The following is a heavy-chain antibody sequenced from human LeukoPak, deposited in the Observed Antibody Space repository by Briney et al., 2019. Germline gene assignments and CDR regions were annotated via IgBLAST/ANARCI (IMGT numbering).Heavy chain of an antibody. CDR2: FFYGANT. CDR1: GGAPSSSKFY. V-gene: IGHV4-39*01. Sequence: SETLSLTCTVSGGAPSSSKFYWGWVRQPPGKGLEWIGHFFYGANTYYNPPLKSRVTISVDTSKNQFSLTVNSVTAADTAVYYCARHGSPSLTLVYWGQGTLVTVSS. J-gene: IGHJ4*02. D-gene: IGHD3-9*01. CDR3: ARHGSPSLTLVY.